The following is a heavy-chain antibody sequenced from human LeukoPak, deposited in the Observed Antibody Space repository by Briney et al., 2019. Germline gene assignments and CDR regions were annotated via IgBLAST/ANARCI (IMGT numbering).Heavy chain of an antibody. D-gene: IGHD4-23*01. V-gene: IGHV3-23*01. CDR1: GFIFNNYA. CDR3: AKSVLRPFKAFN. Sequence: PGGSLRLSCAASGFIFNNYAMIWVRQAPGQGLEWVSAIFGSGRNTYYADSVKGRFTISRDNSKNTLYLQMNSLRVEDTAIYYCAKSVLRPFKAFNWGQGTLVAVSS. J-gene: IGHJ4*02. CDR2: IFGSGRNT.